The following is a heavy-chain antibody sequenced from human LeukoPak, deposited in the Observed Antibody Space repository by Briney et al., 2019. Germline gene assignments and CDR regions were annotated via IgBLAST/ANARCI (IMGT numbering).Heavy chain of an antibody. CDR2: ITTSGSST. CDR3: TRERRGSYHAFDY. J-gene: IGHJ4*02. V-gene: IGHV3-11*01. D-gene: IGHD3-16*02. CDR1: GFSFSNYY. Sequence: TGGSLRLSCASSGFSFSNYYMSWVRQAPGKGLEWISYITTSGSSTNYADSVKGRLTISRDNAKNSVVLQMNSLRTEDTAVYYCTRERRGSYHAFDYWGQGTLVTVSS.